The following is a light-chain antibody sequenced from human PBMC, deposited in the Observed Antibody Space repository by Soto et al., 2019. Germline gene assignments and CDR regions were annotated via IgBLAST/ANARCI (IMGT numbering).Light chain of an antibody. CDR2: WAS. CDR1: QSVLYRSANRNY. V-gene: IGKV4-1*01. Sequence: DIVMTQSPDSLVVSLGERATINCKSSQSVLYRSANRNYIAWYHHKPGHPPKLLIYWASSRESGVPDRFSGSVSGTYFTFSISSPQAEDSRVYYCPQNYNTPWTFGQGTKVEI. J-gene: IGKJ1*01. CDR3: PQNYNTPWT.